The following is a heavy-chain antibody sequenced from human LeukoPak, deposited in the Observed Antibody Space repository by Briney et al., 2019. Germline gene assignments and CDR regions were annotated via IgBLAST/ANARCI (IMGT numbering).Heavy chain of an antibody. CDR2: ISWNGNTL. CDR3: AKGNVAVSENNWFDP. D-gene: IGHD2-2*01. Sequence: PGRSLRLSCAVSGFTFDDYAMHWVRQAPGKGLEWVSGISWNGNTLGYADSVKGRFTISRDNAKNSLYLQMNSLRPDDTAFYYCAKGNVAVSENNWFDPWGQGTLVTVSS. J-gene: IGHJ5*02. CDR1: GFTFDDYA. V-gene: IGHV3-9*01.